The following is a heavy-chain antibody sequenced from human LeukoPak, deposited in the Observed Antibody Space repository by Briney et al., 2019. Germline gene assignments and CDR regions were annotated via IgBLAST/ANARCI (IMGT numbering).Heavy chain of an antibody. V-gene: IGHV3-30*18. Sequence: GGSLRLSCAASGFTFSSYGMHWVRQAPGKGLEWVAVISYDGSSKYYADSVKGRFTISRDNSKNTLYLQMNSLRAEDTAVYYCAKAPVVTYYYYYGMDVWGQGTTVTVSS. J-gene: IGHJ6*02. D-gene: IGHD3-22*01. CDR3: AKAPVVTYYYYYGMDV. CDR1: GFTFSSYG. CDR2: ISYDGSSK.